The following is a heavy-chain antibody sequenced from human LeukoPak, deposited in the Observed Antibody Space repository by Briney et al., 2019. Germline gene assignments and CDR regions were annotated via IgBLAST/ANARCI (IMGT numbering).Heavy chain of an antibody. Sequence: GESLKISCKGSGYSFTNDWLGWVRQMPGKGLGWMGIIYPGDSDTRYSPSFQGQITLSADKSISTAYLQLSSLKASHSAMYYCARKQFSSASSSMDVWGKGTSVTVFS. D-gene: IGHD2-2*01. CDR1: GYSFTNDW. J-gene: IGHJ6*03. CDR2: IYPGDSDT. CDR3: ARKQFSSASSSMDV. V-gene: IGHV5-51*01.